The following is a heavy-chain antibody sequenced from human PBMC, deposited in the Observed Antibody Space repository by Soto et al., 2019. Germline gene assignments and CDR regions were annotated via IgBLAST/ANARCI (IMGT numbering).Heavy chain of an antibody. Sequence: PGCSVRLSCAASGFTFSSYAMSWVRQAPGKGLEWVSAISGSGGSTYYADSVKGRFTISRDNSKNTLYLQMNSLRAEDTAVYYCAKDPLTDILTGSSLLHRPPGITLWAQTTTFPVS. J-gene: IGHJ6*02. CDR3: AKDPLTDILTGSSLLHRPPGITL. CDR1: GFTFSSYA. D-gene: IGHD3-9*01. CDR2: ISGSGGST. V-gene: IGHV3-23*01.